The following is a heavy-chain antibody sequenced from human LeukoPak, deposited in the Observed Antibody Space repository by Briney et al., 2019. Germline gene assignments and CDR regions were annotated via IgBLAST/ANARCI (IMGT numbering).Heavy chain of an antibody. CDR1: GFTFSGYS. CDR3: ARDHKYAFDN. D-gene: IGHD2-2*01. CDR2: IGIDSGNT. J-gene: IGHJ4*02. V-gene: IGHV3-48*01. Sequence: GGSLRLSCAASGFTFSGYSMNWVRQAPGKGLEWISYIGIDSGNTNYADSVKGRFTISGDKAKNSLYLQMNSLRVEDTAVYYCARDHKYAFDNWGQGTLVTVSS.